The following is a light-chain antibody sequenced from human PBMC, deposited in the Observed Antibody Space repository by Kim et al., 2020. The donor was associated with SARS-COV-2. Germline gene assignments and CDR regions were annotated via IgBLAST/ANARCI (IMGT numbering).Light chain of an antibody. CDR1: KLGDKS. CDR3: QAWDNGTAV. V-gene: IGLV3-1*01. CDR2: QDD. J-gene: IGLJ1*01. Sequence: GSQGTTASITYSGDKLGDKSACWYQQKPGQSPVLIIYQDDKRPSGIPERFSASNSGSTATLTISGTQTMDDADYYCQAWDNGTAVFGTGTKVTVL.